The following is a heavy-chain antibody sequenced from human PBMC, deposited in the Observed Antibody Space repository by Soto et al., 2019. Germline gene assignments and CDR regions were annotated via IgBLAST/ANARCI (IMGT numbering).Heavy chain of an antibody. CDR1: GFTFSSYS. V-gene: IGHV3-48*01. CDR2: ISSSSSTI. Sequence: GGSLRLSCAASGFTFSSYSMNWVRQAPGKGLEWVSYISSSSSTIYYADSVKGRFTISRDNAKNSLYLQMNSLRAEDTAVYYCARDRPHAGRYFDCRGQGTLVTVPS. CDR3: ARDRPHAGRYFDC. J-gene: IGHJ4*02. D-gene: IGHD3-9*01.